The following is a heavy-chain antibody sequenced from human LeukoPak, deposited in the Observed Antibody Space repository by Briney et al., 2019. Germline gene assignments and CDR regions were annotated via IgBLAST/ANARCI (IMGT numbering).Heavy chain of an antibody. CDR1: GFTVSSNY. CDR2: IYSGGST. CDR3: ARDRDGRNWFDP. D-gene: IGHD5-24*01. V-gene: IGHV3-66*01. Sequence: GGSLRLSCAASGFTVSSNYMSWVRQAPGKGLEWVSVIYSGGSTYYADSVKGRFTISRDNSKNTLYLQMNSLRAEDTAVYYCARDRDGRNWFDPWGQGTLVTVSS. J-gene: IGHJ5*02.